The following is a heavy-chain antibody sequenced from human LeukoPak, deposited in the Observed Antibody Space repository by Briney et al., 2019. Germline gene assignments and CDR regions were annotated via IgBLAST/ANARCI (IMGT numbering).Heavy chain of an antibody. CDR3: AKGYCGVGSCLPGVY. D-gene: IGHD2-15*01. J-gene: IGHJ4*02. CDR2: ISGDGGTT. CDR1: GFTFDDSA. Sequence: GGSLRLSCAASGFTFDDSAMHWVRQAPGKGLEWVSLISGDGGTTYYADSVKGRFTISRDDRKNSLYLQMSSLRVDDTALYYCAKGYCGVGSCLPGVYWGQGTLVTVSS. V-gene: IGHV3-43*02.